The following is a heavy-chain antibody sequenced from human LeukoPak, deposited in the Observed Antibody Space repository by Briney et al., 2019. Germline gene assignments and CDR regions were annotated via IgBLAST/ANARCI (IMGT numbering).Heavy chain of an antibody. CDR1: GFTLSSNY. CDR2: IYSGGNT. CDR3: AREQFAAASLDYYFDY. V-gene: IGHV3-53*01. D-gene: IGHD6-13*01. Sequence: GGSLRLSCAASGFTLSSNYTSWVRQAPGKGLEWVSVIYSGGNTYYADSVKGRFTISRDNSKNTLYLQMNSLRAEDTAVYYCAREQFAAASLDYYFDYWGQGTLVTVSS. J-gene: IGHJ4*02.